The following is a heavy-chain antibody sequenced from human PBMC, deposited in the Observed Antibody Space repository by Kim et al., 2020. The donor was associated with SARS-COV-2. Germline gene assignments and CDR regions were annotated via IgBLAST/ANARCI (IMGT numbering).Heavy chain of an antibody. CDR2: T. J-gene: IGHJ4*02. V-gene: IGHV3-23*01. Sequence: TYYADSVQGRVTISSDKSKNTLYLHMNSLRVEDTAVYYCAKGVTNGGFDYWGQGTQVTVSS. D-gene: IGHD2-8*01. CDR3: AKGVTNGGFDY.